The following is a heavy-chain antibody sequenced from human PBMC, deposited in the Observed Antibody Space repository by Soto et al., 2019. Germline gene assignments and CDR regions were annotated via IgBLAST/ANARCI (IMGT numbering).Heavy chain of an antibody. CDR2: IYHSGST. Sequence: PSETLSLTCTVSGGSISSYYWSWIRQPPGKGLEWIGYIYHSGSTYYNPSLKSRVTISVDRSKNQFSLKLSSVTAADTAVYYCARAGTTMVRGVISGWFDPWGQGTLVNVSS. D-gene: IGHD3-10*01. CDR3: ARAGTTMVRGVISGWFDP. V-gene: IGHV4-59*01. CDR1: GGSISSYY. J-gene: IGHJ5*02.